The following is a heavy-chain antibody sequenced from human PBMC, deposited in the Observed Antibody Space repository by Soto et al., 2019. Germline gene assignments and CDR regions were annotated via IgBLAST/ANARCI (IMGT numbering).Heavy chain of an antibody. CDR1: GYTFTSFD. CDR3: ARAYTWGVAVAGT. V-gene: IGHV1-8*01. CDR2: MNPNSENT. Sequence: QVQLVQSGAEVKKPGASVKVSCKASGYTFTSFDIYWVRQATGQGLEWMGWMNPNSENTGYAQKFQGSVTMTRNTSISTAYMELSSLRSEDTAVYYCARAYTWGVAVAGTWGQGTLVTVSS. D-gene: IGHD6-19*01. J-gene: IGHJ4*02.